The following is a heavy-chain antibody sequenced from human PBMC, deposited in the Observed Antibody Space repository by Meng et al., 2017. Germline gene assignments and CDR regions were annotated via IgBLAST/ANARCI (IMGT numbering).Heavy chain of an antibody. CDR2: INWNGGST. J-gene: IGHJ4*02. CDR3: ARDEGYYDSSGYFLY. V-gene: IGHV3-20*04. CDR1: GFTFDDYG. D-gene: IGHD3-22*01. Sequence: GESLKISCAASGFTFDDYGMSWVRQAPGKGLEWVSGINWNGGSTGYADSVKGRFTISRDNAKNSLYLQMNSLRVEDTALYYCARDEGYYDSSGYFLYWGQGKRVTVSS.